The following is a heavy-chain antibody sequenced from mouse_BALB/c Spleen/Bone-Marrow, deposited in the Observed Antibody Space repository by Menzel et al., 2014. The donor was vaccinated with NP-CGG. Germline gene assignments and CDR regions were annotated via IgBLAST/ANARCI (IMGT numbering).Heavy chain of an antibody. D-gene: IGHD2-10*01. V-gene: IGHV5-6-3*01. CDR3: ARAYY. Sequence: EVHLVESGGGLVQFGGSLKLSCAASGFTFSRYGMSWVRQTPDKRLELVAIINSDGGSTYYPDSVKGRFTISRDNAKNTLYLQMSSLKSEDTAMYYCARAYYWGQGTLVTVSA. CDR2: INSDGGST. CDR1: GFTFSRYG. J-gene: IGHJ3*01.